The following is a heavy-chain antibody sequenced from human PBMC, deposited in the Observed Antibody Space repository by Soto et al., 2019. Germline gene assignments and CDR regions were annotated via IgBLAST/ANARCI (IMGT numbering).Heavy chain of an antibody. J-gene: IGHJ5*02. CDR2: IYYSGST. V-gene: IGHV4-31*03. D-gene: IGHD6-6*01. CDR3: ARDRHNNFFDP. CDR1: GASMSSGGYY. Sequence: QVQLQESGPGLVKPSQTLSLTCTVSGASMSSGGYYWTWIRQSPGKGLEWIGYIYYSGSTYYNPSLEXRXAXSXXTSRSQCSLTLHSVTAADTAIYYCARDRHNNFFDPWGQGTLVTVSS.